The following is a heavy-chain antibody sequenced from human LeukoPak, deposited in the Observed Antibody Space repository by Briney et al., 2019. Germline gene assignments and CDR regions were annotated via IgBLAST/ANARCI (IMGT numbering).Heavy chain of an antibody. D-gene: IGHD5-12*01. CDR2: IYSGGGT. V-gene: IGHV3-66*02. Sequence: GGSLRLSCVASGFTFSNFWMYWVRQAPGKGLEWVSVIYSGGGTYYADSVKGRFTISRDNSKNTLYLQMNSLRAEDTAVYYCARGLHSGYDSWGQGTLVTVSS. CDR3: ARGLHSGYDS. CDR1: GFTFSNFW. J-gene: IGHJ5*02.